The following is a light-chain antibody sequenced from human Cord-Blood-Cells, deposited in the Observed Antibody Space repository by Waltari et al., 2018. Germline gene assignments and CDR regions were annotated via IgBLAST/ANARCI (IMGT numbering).Light chain of an antibody. CDR2: GKN. J-gene: IGLJ3*02. Sequence: SSELTQDPAVSVALGQTVRITCQGDSLRSYYASWYQQKPGQAPVLVIYGKNNRPSGIPDRFPCSSSGNTASLTIPGAQAEDEADYYCNSRDSSGNHLVFGGGTKLTVL. CDR1: SLRSYY. CDR3: NSRDSSGNHLV. V-gene: IGLV3-19*01.